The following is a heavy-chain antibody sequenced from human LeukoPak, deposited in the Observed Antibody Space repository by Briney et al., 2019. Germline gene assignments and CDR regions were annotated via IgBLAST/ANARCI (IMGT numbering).Heavy chain of an antibody. V-gene: IGHV1-2*06. CDR1: GYTFTGDY. CDR3: ARDKGGSYFLLDY. J-gene: IGHJ4*02. D-gene: IGHD1-26*01. Sequence: GASVKVSCKXSGYTFTGDYMHWVRQAPRQGLEWMGRINPNSGGTNYAQKFQGRVTMTRDTSISTAYMELSRLRSDDTAVYYCARDKGGSYFLLDYWGQGTLVTVSS. CDR2: INPNSGGT.